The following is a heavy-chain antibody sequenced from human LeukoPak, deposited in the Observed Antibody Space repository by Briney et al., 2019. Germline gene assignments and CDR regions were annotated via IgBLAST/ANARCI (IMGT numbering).Heavy chain of an antibody. Sequence: SETLSITCTVSGGSISNYYWSWIRQSAGEGLEWIGRIYSSGSTNFNPSLKSRVTMSVDTSNNQFSLKLSSVSAADTAVYYCARGSSGWYSIDYWGQGILVTVSS. D-gene: IGHD6-19*01. V-gene: IGHV4-4*07. CDR1: GGSISNYY. CDR3: ARGSSGWYSIDY. J-gene: IGHJ4*02. CDR2: IYSSGST.